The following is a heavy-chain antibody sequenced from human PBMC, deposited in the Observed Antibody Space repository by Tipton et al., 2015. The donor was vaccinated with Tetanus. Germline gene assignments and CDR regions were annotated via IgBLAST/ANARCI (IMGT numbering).Heavy chain of an antibody. V-gene: IGHV5-51*01. CDR2: IYPGASDA. CDR3: ARHPSQDAFDI. D-gene: IGHD6-6*01. J-gene: IGHJ3*02. Sequence: MQLVQSGAEVKKPGESLKISCKGSGYSFTSYSIGWVRQMSGKGLEWMGIIYPGASDAIYSPSFQGQVLISADNSSRTAYVQWSSLKASDTAMYYCARHPSQDAFDIWGQGTRVTVSS. CDR1: GYSFTSYS.